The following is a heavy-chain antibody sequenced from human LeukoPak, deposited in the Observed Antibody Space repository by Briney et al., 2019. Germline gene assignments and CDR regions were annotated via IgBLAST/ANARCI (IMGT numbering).Heavy chain of an antibody. J-gene: IGHJ4*02. V-gene: IGHV4-39*01. Sequence: PSETLSLTCTVSGGSISSSSYYWGWIRQPPGKGLEWIGSIYYSGSTYYNPSLKSRVTISVDTSKNQFSLKLSSVTAADTAVYYCATTPSGSQDYWGQGTLVTVSS. CDR1: GGSISSSSYY. CDR2: IYYSGST. CDR3: ATTPSGSQDY. D-gene: IGHD1-26*01.